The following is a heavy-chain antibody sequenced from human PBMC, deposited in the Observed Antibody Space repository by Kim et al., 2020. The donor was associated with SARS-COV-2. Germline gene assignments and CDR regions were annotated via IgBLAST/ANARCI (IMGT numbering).Heavy chain of an antibody. CDR3: TRVLGV. J-gene: IGHJ6*02. CDR1: GFTFSDYY. Sequence: GGSLRLSCAASGFTFSDYYMDWVRQAPGKGLEWVGRSRNKANSYTTEYAASVKGRFTISRDDSKNSLSLQMNNLKTEDTAVYFCTRVLGVCGHGTTVTVSS. CDR2: SRNKANSYTT. V-gene: IGHV3-72*01.